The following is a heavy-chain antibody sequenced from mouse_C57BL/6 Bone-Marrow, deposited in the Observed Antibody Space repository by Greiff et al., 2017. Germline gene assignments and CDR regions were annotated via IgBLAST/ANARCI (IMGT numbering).Heavy chain of an antibody. CDR1: GYTFTSYW. Sequence: QVQLQQPGAELVRPGTSVKLSCKASGYTFTSYWMHWVKQRPGQGLEWIGVIDPSDSYTNYNQKFKGKATLTVDISSSTAYMQLSSLTSEDSAVYYCAGYAMDYWGQGTSVTVSS. CDR3: AGYAMDY. V-gene: IGHV1-59*01. J-gene: IGHJ4*01. CDR2: IDPSDSYT.